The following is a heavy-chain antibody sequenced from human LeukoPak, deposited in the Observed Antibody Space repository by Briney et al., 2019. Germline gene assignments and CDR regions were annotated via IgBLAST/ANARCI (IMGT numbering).Heavy chain of an antibody. CDR2: ISGNNGVT. V-gene: IGHV1-18*01. Sequence: ASVKVSCKASGYSFTTYGITWVRQAPGQGLEWMGWISGNNGVTKYAQKVQGRVTMTTDTSTSTAYMEVTSLTSDGTAVYYCARTCSGGSCSYWGQGTLVTVSA. D-gene: IGHD2-15*01. CDR1: GYSFTTYG. J-gene: IGHJ4*02. CDR3: ARTCSGGSCSY.